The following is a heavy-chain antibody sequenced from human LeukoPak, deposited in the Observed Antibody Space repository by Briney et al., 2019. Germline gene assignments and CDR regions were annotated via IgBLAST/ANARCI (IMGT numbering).Heavy chain of an antibody. V-gene: IGHV1-69*04. CDR1: GGTFSSYA. CDR3: ASNYDILTGPYYYYGMDV. D-gene: IGHD3-9*01. CDR2: IIPILGIA. Sequence: SVKVPCKASGGTFSSYAISWVRQAPGQGLEWMGRIIPILGIANYAQKFQGRVTITADKSTSTAYMELSSLRSEDTAVYYCASNYDILTGPYYYYGMDVWGQGTTVTVSS. J-gene: IGHJ6*02.